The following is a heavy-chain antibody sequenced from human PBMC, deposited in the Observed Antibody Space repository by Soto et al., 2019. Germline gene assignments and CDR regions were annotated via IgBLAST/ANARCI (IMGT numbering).Heavy chain of an antibody. V-gene: IGHV3-23*01. CDR1: GFTFRSYA. D-gene: IGHD5-12*01. CDR3: AKDIEWLRSCFVY. CDR2: ISGSGGST. J-gene: IGHJ4*02. Sequence: PGGSLRLSCAASGFTFRSYAMSWFRQAPGKGLEWVSAISGSGGSTYYADSVKGRFTISRDNSKNTLYLQMNSLRAEDTAVYYCAKDIEWLRSCFVYWGEGTLVTVPS.